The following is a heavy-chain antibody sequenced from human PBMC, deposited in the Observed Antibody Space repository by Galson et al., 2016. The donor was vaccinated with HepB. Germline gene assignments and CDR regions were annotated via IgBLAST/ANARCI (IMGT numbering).Heavy chain of an antibody. CDR2: IFHSGST. CDR3: SRRSGTPDN. CDR1: GGSISSFY. J-gene: IGHJ4*02. V-gene: IGHV4-59*01. D-gene: IGHD1-14*01. Sequence: SETLSLTCTVSGGSISSFYWSWIRQPPGKGLEWIGYIFHSGSTKYNPSLKSRVTISVDTSKNQFSLRLTSVTAADTAVYYWSRRSGTPDNWGQGTLVTVSS.